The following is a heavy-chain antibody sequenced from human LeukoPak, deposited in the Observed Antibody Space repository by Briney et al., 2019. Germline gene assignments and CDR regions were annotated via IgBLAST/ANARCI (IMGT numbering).Heavy chain of an antibody. D-gene: IGHD2-15*01. CDR2: ISGSGGST. J-gene: IGHJ4*02. Sequence: GGSLRLSCAASGFTFSSYGMSWVRQAPGKGLEWVSAISGSGGSTYYADSVKGRFTISRDNSKNTLYLQMNSLRAEDTAVYYCAKVSGNVVVVAALSYWGQGTLVTVSS. CDR1: GFTFSSYG. V-gene: IGHV3-23*01. CDR3: AKVSGNVVVVAALSY.